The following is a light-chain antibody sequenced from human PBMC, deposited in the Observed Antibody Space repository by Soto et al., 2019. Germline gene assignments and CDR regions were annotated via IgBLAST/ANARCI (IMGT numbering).Light chain of an antibody. CDR2: GAS. J-gene: IGKJ2*01. CDR1: ERIRTL. Sequence: EIVLTQSPATLSFSTGERAILSCRASERIRTLLAWYQQKPGQAPRLLIYGASSRATGIPARFSGSGSGADFALTIGTLVPEASAVYYCKQRSNWPPYTFGQGTKLEIK. V-gene: IGKV3-11*01. CDR3: KQRSNWPPYT.